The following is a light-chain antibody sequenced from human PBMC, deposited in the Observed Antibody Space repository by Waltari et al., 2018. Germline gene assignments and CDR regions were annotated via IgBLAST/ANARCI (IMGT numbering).Light chain of an antibody. CDR3: AAWDDSLGAV. CDR2: NTN. J-gene: IGLJ3*02. CDR1: FSNIGSNS. V-gene: IGLV1-44*01. Sequence: QSVLTQPPSVSGTPGQRVTISCSGSFSNIGSNSANWYQQLPGTSPRLLIYNTNPWPSGVPHRFSASKSGTSASRAITGLQSEDEAYYYCAAWDDSLGAVFGGGTKLTVL.